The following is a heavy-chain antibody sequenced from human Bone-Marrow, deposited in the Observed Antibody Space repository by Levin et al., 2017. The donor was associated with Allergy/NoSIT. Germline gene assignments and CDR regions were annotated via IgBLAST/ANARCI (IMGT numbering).Heavy chain of an antibody. D-gene: IGHD3-22*01. CDR3: AREGDYFDSTGYPEY. CDR1: GITFGNSY. CDR2: VSTGGTTI. Sequence: GESLKISCVVSGITFGNSYVNWIRQAPGKGLEWVSYVSTGGTTIYYANSVKGRFTISRDSAKNSVYLHMNSLRAEDTAVYYCAREGDYFDSTGYPEYWGQGTLVTVSS. J-gene: IGHJ4*02. V-gene: IGHV3-11*01.